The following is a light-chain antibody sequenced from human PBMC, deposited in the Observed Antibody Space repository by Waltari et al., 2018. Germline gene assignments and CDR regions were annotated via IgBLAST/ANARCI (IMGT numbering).Light chain of an antibody. CDR1: TRDIGNYDY. Sequence: QSALTQPASVSGSPGQSIPLSCTGTTRDIGNYDYVPWYQQPPGKAPKLLIYEGTKRPSGVSTRFSGSKSGSTASLTISGLQADDEAHYYCSSYTGSSTLLVFGGGTDLTVL. CDR3: SSYTGSSTLLV. V-gene: IGLV2-14*01. CDR2: EGT. J-gene: IGLJ2*01.